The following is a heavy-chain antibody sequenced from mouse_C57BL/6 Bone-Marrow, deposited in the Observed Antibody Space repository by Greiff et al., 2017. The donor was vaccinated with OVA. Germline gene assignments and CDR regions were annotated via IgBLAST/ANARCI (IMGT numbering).Heavy chain of an antibody. Sequence: EVMLVESGGGLVKPGGSLKLSCAASGFTFSSYTMSWVRQTPEKRLEWVATISGGGGNTYYPDSVKGRFTISRDNAKNTLYLQMSSLRSEDTALYYGASHYYGSSYWYFDVWGTGTTVTVSS. CDR3: ASHYYGSSYWYFDV. J-gene: IGHJ1*03. V-gene: IGHV5-9*01. CDR2: ISGGGGNT. D-gene: IGHD1-1*01. CDR1: GFTFSSYT.